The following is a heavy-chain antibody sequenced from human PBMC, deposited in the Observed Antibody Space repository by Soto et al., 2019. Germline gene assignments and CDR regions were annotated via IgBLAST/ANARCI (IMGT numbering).Heavy chain of an antibody. D-gene: IGHD3-22*01. CDR2: ILHIGST. V-gene: IGHV4-4*02. CDR3: ASGFDSDGLYNGGHP. CDR1: GGSISTTNW. Sequence: VQLQESGPGLVKPSGTLSLTCTVSGGSISTTNWWSWVRQSPGKGLEWIGEILHIGSTNYNPSLKRRGTISIDKSKNQCSRRLSAVTAADTAVYYCASGFDSDGLYNGGHPWGQGTLVSVSS. J-gene: IGHJ5*02.